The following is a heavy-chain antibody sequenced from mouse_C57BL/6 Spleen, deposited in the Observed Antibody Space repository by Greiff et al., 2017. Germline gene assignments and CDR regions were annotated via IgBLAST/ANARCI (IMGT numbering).Heavy chain of an antibody. CDR3: ASSLYYGSTFAY. CDR1: GYTFTDYY. V-gene: IGHV1-26*01. J-gene: IGHJ3*01. Sequence: EVQLQQSGPELVKPGASVKISCKASGYTFTDYYMNWVKQSHGKSLEWIGDINPNNGGTSYNQKFKGKATLTVDKSSSTAYMELRSLTSEDSAVYYCASSLYYGSTFAYWGQGTLVTVSA. CDR2: INPNNGGT. D-gene: IGHD1-1*01.